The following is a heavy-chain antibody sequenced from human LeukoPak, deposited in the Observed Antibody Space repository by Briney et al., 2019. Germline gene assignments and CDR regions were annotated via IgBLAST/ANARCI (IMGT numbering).Heavy chain of an antibody. V-gene: IGHV5-51*01. J-gene: IGHJ4*02. Sequence: GESLKISCKASGYSITSYWIGWVRQMPGKGLEWMGNIYLGGSDSRYRPSFQGQATISADKSISTAYLQWSSLKASDTAMYYCALMTTGLVLDYWGQGTLVTVSS. CDR3: ALMTTGLVLDY. CDR1: GYSITSYW. CDR2: IYLGGSDS. D-gene: IGHD2-8*01.